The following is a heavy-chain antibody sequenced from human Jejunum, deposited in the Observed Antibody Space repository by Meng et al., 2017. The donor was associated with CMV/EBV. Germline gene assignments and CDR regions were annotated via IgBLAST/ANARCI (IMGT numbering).Heavy chain of an antibody. D-gene: IGHD1-14*01. CDR2: SSHSGST. V-gene: IGHV4-34*01. Sequence: GVYGASFSGSFWTWIRQSPGKGLEWIGESSHSGSTNYKASIKSRVTIPVDTSKTLFSLKLTSVTAADTAVYYCARGLDYGNHEWDYGGQGTLVTVSS. J-gene: IGHJ4*02. CDR1: GASFSGSF. CDR3: ARGLDYGNHEWDY.